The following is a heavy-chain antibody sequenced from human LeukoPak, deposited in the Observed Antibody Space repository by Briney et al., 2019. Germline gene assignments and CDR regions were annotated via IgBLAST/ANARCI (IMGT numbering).Heavy chain of an antibody. D-gene: IGHD3-3*01. J-gene: IGHJ6*02. CDR3: AKGLLVYDFWSGSFFYYYYGMDV. CDR2: ISWNSGSI. Sequence: PGGSLRLSCAASGFTFDDYAMHWVRQAPGKGLEWVSGISWNSGSIGYVDSVKGRFTISRDNAKNSLYLQMNSLRAEDTAVYYCAKGLLVYDFWSGSFFYYYYGMDVWGQGTTVTVSS. CDR1: GFTFDDYA. V-gene: IGHV3-9*01.